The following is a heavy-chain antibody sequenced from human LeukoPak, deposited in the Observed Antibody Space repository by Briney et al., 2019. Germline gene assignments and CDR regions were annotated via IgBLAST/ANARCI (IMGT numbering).Heavy chain of an antibody. V-gene: IGHV4-31*03. Sequence: PSETLSLTCTVSGGSISSGGYYWSWVRQHPGKGLEWIGYIYYSGSTYYNPSLKSRVTISVDTSKNQFSLKLSSVTAADTAVYYCASGYIGYCSSTSCYAFDYWGQGTLVTVSS. D-gene: IGHD2-2*01. J-gene: IGHJ4*02. CDR1: GGSISSGGYY. CDR2: IYYSGST. CDR3: ASGYIGYCSSTSCYAFDY.